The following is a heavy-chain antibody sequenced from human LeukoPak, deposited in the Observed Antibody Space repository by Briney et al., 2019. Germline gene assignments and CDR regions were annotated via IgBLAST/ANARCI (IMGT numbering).Heavy chain of an antibody. CDR1: GYTFTSYG. CDR3: ARDRLTVAGTPSFDY. Sequence: ASVKVSCKASGYTFTSYGISWVRQAPGQGLEWMGWISAYNGNTNYAQKLQGRVTMTTDTSTSTAYMELRSLRSDDTAVYYCARDRLTVAGTPSFDYWGQGTLVTVSS. J-gene: IGHJ4*02. CDR2: ISAYNGNT. V-gene: IGHV1-18*01. D-gene: IGHD4-23*01.